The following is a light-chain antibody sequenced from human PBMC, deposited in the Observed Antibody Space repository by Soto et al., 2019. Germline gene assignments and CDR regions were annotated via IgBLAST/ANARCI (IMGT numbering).Light chain of an antibody. V-gene: IGKV1-39*01. CDR3: QQSYSTPIT. Sequence: DIQLTQSPSSLSASVGDRVTISCRASQSISSYLNWYQQKPGKAPKLLIYAASSLQSGVPSRFSGSGSGTDCTLTISSLQPEDVATDYCQQSYSTPITFGQGTRLEIK. CDR2: AAS. CDR1: QSISSY. J-gene: IGKJ5*01.